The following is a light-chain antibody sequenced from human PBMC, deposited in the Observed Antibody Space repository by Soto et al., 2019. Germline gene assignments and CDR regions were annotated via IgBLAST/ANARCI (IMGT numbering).Light chain of an antibody. CDR1: TSNLGAGYD. CDR3: QAYDYSLTASV. V-gene: IGLV1-40*01. CDR2: GNR. J-gene: IGLJ3*02. Sequence: QSVLTQPPSVSGAPGQRVTLSCTGNTSNLGAGYDVHWCQQLPGAAPKLVIFGNRNRPSGVPERFSGSKSGTSASLAITGLQAEDEADYYCQAYDYSLTASVFGGGTKVTVL.